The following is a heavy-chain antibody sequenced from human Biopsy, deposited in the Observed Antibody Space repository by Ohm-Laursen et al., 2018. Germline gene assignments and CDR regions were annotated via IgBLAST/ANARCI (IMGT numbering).Heavy chain of an antibody. D-gene: IGHD3-3*01. CDR2: ISSGGRA. CDR3: ARERQFRFLEGAFDY. V-gene: IGHV4-61*01. CDR1: DGSISNIINY. Sequence: SDTLSLTCTVTDGSISNIINYWGWIRQPPGKGLQVIGYISSGGRAKYNPSLKSRLTISLDTSKNQLSLRLSSVTAADSAIYYCARERQFRFLEGAFDYWGQGILVTVSS. J-gene: IGHJ4*02.